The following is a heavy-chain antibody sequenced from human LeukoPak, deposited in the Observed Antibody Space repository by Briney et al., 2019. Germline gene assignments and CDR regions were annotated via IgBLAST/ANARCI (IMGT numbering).Heavy chain of an antibody. D-gene: IGHD5-18*01. CDR1: GFTFRNYV. CDR3: ATLKRGDIYGYFDF. V-gene: IGHV4-59*01. J-gene: IGHJ4*02. CDR2: LFDSVNT. Sequence: GSLSLSCAASGFTFRNYVMSWFRNAPGKGRGWIGYLFDSVNTKNNPSFTSRITLSADTSNNQFSLRLRVLTAADTAVHYCATLKRGDIYGYFDFWGQGIKVTVSS.